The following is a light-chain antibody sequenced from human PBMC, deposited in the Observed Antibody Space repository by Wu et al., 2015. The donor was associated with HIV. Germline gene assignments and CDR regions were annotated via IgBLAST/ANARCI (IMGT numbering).Light chain of an antibody. CDR3: QHHGTSPYS. V-gene: IGKV3-20*01. Sequence: EIVVTQSPATLSVSPGERATLSCRASQSVSSHLAWYQQKPGQAPRLLIYVASTRATGIPDRFSGSGSGTDFTLTISRLEPEDFAVYYCQHHGTSPYSFGQGTKLEI. CDR2: VAS. J-gene: IGKJ2*01. CDR1: QSVSSH.